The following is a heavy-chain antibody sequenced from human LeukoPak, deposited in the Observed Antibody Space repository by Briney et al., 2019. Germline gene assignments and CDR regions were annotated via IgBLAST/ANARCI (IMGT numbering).Heavy chain of an antibody. CDR3: ARRHGYSYEGRFDP. Sequence: SETLSLTCAVSGGSICSGGYSWSWIRQPPGKGLEWIGYIYHSGSTYYNPSLKSRVTISVDRSKNQFSLKLSSVTAADTAVYYCARRHGYSYEGRFDPWGQGTLVTVSS. CDR2: IYHSGST. D-gene: IGHD5-18*01. V-gene: IGHV4-30-2*01. J-gene: IGHJ5*02. CDR1: GGSICSGGYS.